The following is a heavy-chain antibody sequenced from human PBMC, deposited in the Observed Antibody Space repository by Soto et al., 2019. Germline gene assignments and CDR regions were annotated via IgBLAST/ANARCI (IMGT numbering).Heavy chain of an antibody. CDR2: IIPILSIA. CDR1: GGTFSSYT. V-gene: IGHV1-69*02. J-gene: IGHJ3*02. D-gene: IGHD2-15*01. CDR3: ATTSPRRYCSGGSCEPYRPDDAFDI. Sequence: ASVKVSCKASGGTFSSYTISWVRQAPGQGLEWMGRIIPILSIAIYAQKFQGRVTMTEDTSTDTAYMELSSLRSEDTAVYYCATTSPRRYCSGGSCEPYRPDDAFDIWGQGTMVTVSS.